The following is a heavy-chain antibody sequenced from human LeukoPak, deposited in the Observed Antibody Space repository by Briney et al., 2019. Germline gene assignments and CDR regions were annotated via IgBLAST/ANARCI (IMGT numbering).Heavy chain of an antibody. CDR3: ARVHMTTPS. D-gene: IGHD4-17*01. V-gene: IGHV3-30*01. J-gene: IGHJ4*02. CDR2: ISYDGSNK. Sequence: AGPSLVISCAGPEFTFNGYGMDLGGRRTSKGLEWVAVISYDGSNKYYADSVKGRFTISRDNSKNTLYLQMNSLRAEDTAVYYCARVHMTTPSWGQGTLVTVSS. CDR1: EFTFNGYG.